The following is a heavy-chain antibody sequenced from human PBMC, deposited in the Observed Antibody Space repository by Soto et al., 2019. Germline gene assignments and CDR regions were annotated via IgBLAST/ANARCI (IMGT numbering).Heavy chain of an antibody. Sequence: PSETLSLTCAVYGGSFSGYYWSWIRQPPGKGLEWIGEINHSGSTNYNPSLKSRVTISVDTSKNQFSLKLSSVTAADTAVYYCATGGYSGSYPPLGYWGQGTLVTVSS. CDR2: INHSGST. CDR1: GGSFSGYY. CDR3: ATGGYSGSYPPLGY. D-gene: IGHD1-26*01. V-gene: IGHV4-34*01. J-gene: IGHJ4*02.